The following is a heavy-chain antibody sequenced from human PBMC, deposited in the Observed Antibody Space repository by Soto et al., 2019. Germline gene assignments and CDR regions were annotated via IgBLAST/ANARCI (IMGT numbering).Heavy chain of an antibody. D-gene: IGHD2-21*02. J-gene: IGHJ3*02. CDR1: GFTFGDYA. CDR3: TRGFVVVTASDAFDI. Sequence: GGSLRLSFTASGFTFGDYAMSWFRQAPGKGLEWVGFIRSKAYGGTTEYAASVKGRFTISRDDSKSIAYLQMNSLKTEDTAVYYCTRGFVVVTASDAFDIWGQGTMVTVSS. CDR2: IRSKAYGGTT. V-gene: IGHV3-49*03.